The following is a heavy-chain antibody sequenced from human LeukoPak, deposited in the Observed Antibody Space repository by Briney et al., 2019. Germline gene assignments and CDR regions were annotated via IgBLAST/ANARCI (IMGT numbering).Heavy chain of an antibody. J-gene: IGHJ4*02. CDR3: ANWHYFDSIGYRPFDY. V-gene: IGHV3-30*18. CDR2: ISYDGSDK. D-gene: IGHD3-22*01. Sequence: PGGSLRLSCAASVFTFSNCGMHWVRQAPGKGLEWVAVISYDGSDKFYADSVKGRFTISRDNSRNTLYLQMNRLRAEDTAVYYCANWHYFDSIGYRPFDYWGQGTLVTVSS. CDR1: VFTFSNCG.